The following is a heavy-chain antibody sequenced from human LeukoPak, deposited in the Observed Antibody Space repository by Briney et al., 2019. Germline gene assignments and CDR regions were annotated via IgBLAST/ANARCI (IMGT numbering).Heavy chain of an antibody. Sequence: SETLSLTCTVSGGSISSYYWSWIRQPPGKGLEWIAYIYYSGSTNYNPSLKSRVTISVDTSKNQFSLKLSSVTAPDTAVYYCARRSAGATHFDYWGQGTLVTVSS. CDR2: IYYSGST. J-gene: IGHJ4*02. CDR1: GGSISSYY. D-gene: IGHD1-26*01. V-gene: IGHV4-59*08. CDR3: ARRSAGATHFDY.